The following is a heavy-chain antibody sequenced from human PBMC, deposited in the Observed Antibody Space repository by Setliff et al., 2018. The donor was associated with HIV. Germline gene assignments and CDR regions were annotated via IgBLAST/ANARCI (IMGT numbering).Heavy chain of an antibody. J-gene: IGHJ3*02. V-gene: IGHV4-4*09. CDR3: AREHCSGGSCNGFDI. D-gene: IGHD2-15*01. CDR1: GGSISTSY. CDR2: LYLSGTT. Sequence: SVTLSLTWTVSGGSISTSYWNWIRQPPGEGLGWIAYLYLSGTTTYNPSLKSRVTISLDTSRNQFSLKLGSVTAADTAMYYCAREHCSGGSCNGFDIWGQGTMVTVAS.